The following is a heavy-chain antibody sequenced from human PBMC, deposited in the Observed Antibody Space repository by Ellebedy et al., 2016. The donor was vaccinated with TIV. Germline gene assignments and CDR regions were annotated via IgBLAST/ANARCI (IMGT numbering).Heavy chain of an antibody. Sequence: PGGSLRLSCAASGFTFSEYHMNWVRQAPGKGLEWVSSIIVGGSTYDADSVKGRFIISRDNAENSLYLQMNSLRVEDTAVYYCVRDSTHGYDDYWGQGTLVTVSS. CDR1: GFTFSEYH. J-gene: IGHJ4*02. V-gene: IGHV3-69-1*01. CDR2: IIVGGST. D-gene: IGHD5-24*01. CDR3: VRDSTHGYDDY.